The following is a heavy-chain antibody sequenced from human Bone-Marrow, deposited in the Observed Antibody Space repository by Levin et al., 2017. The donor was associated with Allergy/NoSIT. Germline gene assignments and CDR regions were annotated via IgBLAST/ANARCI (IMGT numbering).Heavy chain of an antibody. D-gene: IGHD3-22*01. CDR2: IYYSGST. CDR3: ARNYYYDSSGYYRTGTSVDY. V-gene: IGHV4-39*01. J-gene: IGHJ4*02. Sequence: GSLRLSCTVSGGSISSSSYYWGWIRQPPGKGLEWIGSIYYSGSTYYNPSLKSRVTISVDTSKNQFSLKLSSVTAADTAVYYCARNYYYDSSGYYRTGTSVDYWGQGTLVTVSS. CDR1: GGSISSSSYY.